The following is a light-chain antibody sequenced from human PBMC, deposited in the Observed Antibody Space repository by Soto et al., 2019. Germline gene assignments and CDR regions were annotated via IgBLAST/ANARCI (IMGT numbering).Light chain of an antibody. CDR2: SNN. J-gene: IGLJ3*02. CDR3: AAWDDSLNGPV. V-gene: IGLV1-44*01. CDR1: SSNIGSNT. Sequence: QSALTQPPSASGTPGQRVTISCSGSSSNIGSNTVNWYQQLPGTAPKLLIYSNNQRPSGVPDRFSGSKSGTSASLAISGLQSEEEADYYCAAWDDSLNGPVFGGGTKLTVL.